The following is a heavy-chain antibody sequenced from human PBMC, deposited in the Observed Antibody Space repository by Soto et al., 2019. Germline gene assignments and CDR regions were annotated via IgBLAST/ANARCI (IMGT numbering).Heavy chain of an antibody. CDR1: GFTFSSYG. V-gene: IGHV3-33*01. CDR2: IWYDGSNK. Sequence: GGSLRLSCAASGFTFSSYGMHWVRQAPGKGLEWVAVIWYDGSNKYYADSVKGRFTISRDNSKNTLYLQMNSLRAEDTAVYYCARDTHRMRSSTGDYWGQGTLVTVSS. D-gene: IGHD6-13*01. J-gene: IGHJ4*02. CDR3: ARDTHRMRSSTGDY.